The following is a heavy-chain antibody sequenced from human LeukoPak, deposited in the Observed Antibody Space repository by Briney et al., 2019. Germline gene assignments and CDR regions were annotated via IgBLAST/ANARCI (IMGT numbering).Heavy chain of an antibody. V-gene: IGHV4-34*01. CDR2: INHSGST. D-gene: IGHD3-10*01. CDR1: GGSFSGYY. J-gene: IGHJ4*02. CDR3: ARGLLWFGRYYFDY. Sequence: SETLSLTCAVYGGSFSGYYWSWIRQPPGKGLEWIGEINHSGSTNYNPSLKSRVTISVDTSKNQFSLKLSSVTAADTAVYYCARGLLWFGRYYFDYWGQGTLVTVPS.